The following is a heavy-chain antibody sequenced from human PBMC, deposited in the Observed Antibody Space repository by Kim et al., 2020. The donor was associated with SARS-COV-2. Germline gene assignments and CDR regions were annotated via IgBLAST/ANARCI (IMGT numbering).Heavy chain of an antibody. J-gene: IGHJ4*02. Sequence: SVKVSCKASGGTFSSYAISWVRQAPGQGLEWMGGIIPIFGTANYAQKFQGRVTITADESTSTAYMELSSLRSEDTAVYYCARDRDGYNYYFDYWGQGTLVTVSS. D-gene: IGHD5-12*01. CDR1: GGTFSSYA. V-gene: IGHV1-69*13. CDR3: ARDRDGYNYYFDY. CDR2: IIPIFGTA.